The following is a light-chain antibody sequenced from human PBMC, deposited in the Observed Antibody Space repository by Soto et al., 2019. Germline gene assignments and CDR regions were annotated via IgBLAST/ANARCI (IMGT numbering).Light chain of an antibody. J-gene: IGKJ5*01. Sequence: LTQSPDSLSFSQGERATLSCGASQSVSSNSLAWYQQKPGQAPTLLIYGASSRATGIPDRFSGSGSGTDFTLTISRLEPEDFAVYYCQQYGSSTITFGQGTRLEIK. CDR1: QSVSSNS. V-gene: IGKV3-20*01. CDR3: QQYGSSTIT. CDR2: GAS.